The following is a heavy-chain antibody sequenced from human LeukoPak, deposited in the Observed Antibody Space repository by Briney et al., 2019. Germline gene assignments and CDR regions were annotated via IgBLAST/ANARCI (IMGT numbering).Heavy chain of an antibody. J-gene: IGHJ4*02. CDR2: IYNSGST. Sequence: GGSLRLSCAASGFTFSSYAMSWVRQAPGKGLEWVAAIYNSGSTYYADSVKGRFTISRDNSKNTMYLQMNSLKGEDTAVYYCARRSNPPGRIDHWGQGTLVTVSS. V-gene: IGHV3-23*05. CDR3: ARRSNPPGRIDH. D-gene: IGHD1-14*01. CDR1: GFTFSSYA.